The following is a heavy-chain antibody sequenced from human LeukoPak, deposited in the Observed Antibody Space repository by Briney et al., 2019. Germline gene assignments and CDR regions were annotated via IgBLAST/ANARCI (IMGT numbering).Heavy chain of an antibody. CDR1: GFTFSTYS. CDR2: IYAGDSST. J-gene: IGHJ4*02. Sequence: GESLKISCKGSGFTFSTYSFAWVRQMHGKGLEWMGVIYAGDSSTRYSPSFLGQVTISVDKSISTAYLPWSSLKASDSAIYYCARHSCYDSWGQGTLVTVSS. D-gene: IGHD3-16*01. CDR3: ARHSCYDS. V-gene: IGHV5-51*01.